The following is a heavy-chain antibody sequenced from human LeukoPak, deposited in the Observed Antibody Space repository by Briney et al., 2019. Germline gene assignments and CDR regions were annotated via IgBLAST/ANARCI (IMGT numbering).Heavy chain of an antibody. Sequence: ASVKVSCKASEYTLSGHYMHWVRQAPGQGLEWMGWINPNGGGTYYAQKFQGRVTMTRDTFISTAYMELNRLRSDDTAVYYCARRGSSGYYDYWGQGTLVTVSS. CDR2: INPNGGGT. J-gene: IGHJ4*02. CDR3: ARRGSSGYYDY. V-gene: IGHV1-2*02. CDR1: EYTLSGHY. D-gene: IGHD3-22*01.